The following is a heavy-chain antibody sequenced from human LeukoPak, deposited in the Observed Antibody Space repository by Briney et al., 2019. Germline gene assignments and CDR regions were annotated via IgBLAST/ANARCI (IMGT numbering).Heavy chain of an antibody. Sequence: GGSLRLSCAASGFTFSSYEMTWVRQAPGKGPEWVPYIDGRGSTIYYADAVRGRFTISRDNAKISLYLQMNSLRAEDTAVYFCARDAISVAATDSWGQGTLVTVSS. D-gene: IGHD2-21*01. CDR1: GFTFSSYE. V-gene: IGHV3-48*03. CDR3: ARDAISVAATDS. J-gene: IGHJ4*02. CDR2: IDGRGSTI.